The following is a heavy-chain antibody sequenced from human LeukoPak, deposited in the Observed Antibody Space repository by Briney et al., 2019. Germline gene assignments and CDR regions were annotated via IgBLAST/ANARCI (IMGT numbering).Heavy chain of an antibody. V-gene: IGHV1-2*02. CDR1: GYTFTGYY. J-gene: IGHJ6*03. CDR3: ARDRRVRGVTEKYYYYMDV. D-gene: IGHD3-10*01. Sequence: ASVKVSCKASGYTFTGYYMHWVRQAPGQGLEWMGWINPNSGGTNYAQKFQGRVTMTRDTSISTAYMELSRLRSGDTAVYYCARDRRVRGVTEKYYYYMDVWGKGTTVTVSS. CDR2: INPNSGGT.